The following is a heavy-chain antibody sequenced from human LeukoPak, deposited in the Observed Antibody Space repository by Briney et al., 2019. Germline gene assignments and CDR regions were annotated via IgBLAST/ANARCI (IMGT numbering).Heavy chain of an antibody. CDR2: IYYSGST. CDR3: ARLGCSSTSCYSLGYYYMDV. Sequence: PSETLSLTCTVSGGSISSSSYYWGWIRQPPGKGLEWIGSIYYSGSTYYNPSPKSRVTISVDTSKNQFSLKLSSVTAADTAVYYCARLGCSSTSCYSLGYYYMDVWGKGTTVTVSS. CDR1: GGSISSSSYY. J-gene: IGHJ6*03. V-gene: IGHV4-39*01. D-gene: IGHD2-2*01.